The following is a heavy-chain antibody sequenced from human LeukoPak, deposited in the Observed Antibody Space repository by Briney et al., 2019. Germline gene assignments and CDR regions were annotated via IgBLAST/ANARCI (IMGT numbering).Heavy chain of an antibody. CDR1: GGSISRYY. CDR2: IYFSGAT. Sequence: SDTLSLTCTVSGGSISRYYWSWIRQPPGKGLEWIGYIYFSGATNYNPSLKSRVTISVDTSKNQFSLKLSSVTAADTAVYYCAREDPQTTVPEGLDVWGQGTTVIVSS. D-gene: IGHD4-17*01. CDR3: AREDPQTTVPEGLDV. J-gene: IGHJ6*02. V-gene: IGHV4-59*01.